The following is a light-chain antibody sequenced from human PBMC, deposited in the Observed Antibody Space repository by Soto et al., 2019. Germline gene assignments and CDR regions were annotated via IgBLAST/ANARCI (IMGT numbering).Light chain of an antibody. Sequence: QSALTQPASVSGSPGQSITISCTGTSNDVGSYNLVSWYQQHPGKAPKLMIYEGNKRPSGVSNRFSGSKSDNTASLTISGLQAEDEADYYCCSYAGSRTFVFGGGTKLTVL. CDR3: CSYAGSRTFV. CDR2: EGN. CDR1: SNDVGSYNL. J-gene: IGLJ2*01. V-gene: IGLV2-23*03.